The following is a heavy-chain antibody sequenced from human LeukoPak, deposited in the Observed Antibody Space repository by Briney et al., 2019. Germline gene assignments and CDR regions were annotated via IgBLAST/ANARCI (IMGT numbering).Heavy chain of an antibody. CDR2: IDNSGST. V-gene: IGHV4-39*07. D-gene: IGHD3-9*01. J-gene: IGHJ4*02. CDR1: GGSISSSSYN. CDR3: AREHYDILTGYYGFDY. Sequence: SETLSLTCTVSGGSISSSSYNWGWIRQPPGKGLEWIGSIDNSGSTYYNPSLKSRVTISVDTSKNQFSLKLSSVTAADTAVYYCAREHYDILTGYYGFDYWGQGTLVTVSS.